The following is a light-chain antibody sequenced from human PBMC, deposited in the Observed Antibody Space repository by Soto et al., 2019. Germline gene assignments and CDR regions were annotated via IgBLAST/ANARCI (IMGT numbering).Light chain of an antibody. CDR1: SGHTNYA. J-gene: IGLJ2*01. CDR3: QTWGTGTPVR. V-gene: IGLV4-69*01. Sequence: QLVLTQSPSASASLGASVKLTCTLDSGHTNYAIAWHQQQPKKGPRYLMKVNSDGTHIKGDGIPDRVSGSSSGAERDLTISSLQSEDEADYYCQTWGTGTPVRVGGGTKRTVL. CDR2: VNSDGTH.